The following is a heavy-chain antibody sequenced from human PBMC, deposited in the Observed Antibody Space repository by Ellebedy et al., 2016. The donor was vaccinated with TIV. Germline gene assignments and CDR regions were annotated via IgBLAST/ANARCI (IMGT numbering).Heavy chain of an antibody. Sequence: SETLSLXCAVSGGTISSTNWWSWVRQPPGQGLEWIGEIYHSGSTNYTPSLKSRVNISINKSKNQFSLKLSSVTAADTAVYYCARVRGGWSPFDSWGQGTLVTVSS. CDR2: IYHSGST. CDR1: GGTISSTNW. V-gene: IGHV4-4*02. CDR3: ARVRGGWSPFDS. J-gene: IGHJ4*02. D-gene: IGHD6-19*01.